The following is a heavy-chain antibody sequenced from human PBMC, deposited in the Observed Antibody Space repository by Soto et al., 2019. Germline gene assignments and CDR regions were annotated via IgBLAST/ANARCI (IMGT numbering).Heavy chain of an antibody. V-gene: IGHV4-39*01. J-gene: IGHJ3*02. Sequence: SETLSLTCTVSGGSISSSSYYWGWIRQPPGKGLEWIGSIYYSGSTYYNPSLKSRVTISVDTSKNQFSLKLSSVTAADTAVYYCARPARMEDSSGYYRRDAFDIWGQGTMVTVSS. CDR3: ARPARMEDSSGYYRRDAFDI. CDR2: IYYSGST. CDR1: GGSISSSSYY. D-gene: IGHD3-22*01.